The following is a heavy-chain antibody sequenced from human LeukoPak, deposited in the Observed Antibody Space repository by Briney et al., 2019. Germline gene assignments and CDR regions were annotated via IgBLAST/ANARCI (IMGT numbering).Heavy chain of an antibody. CDR3: ARGYCSSTSCWFDY. CDR1: GGTFSSYA. V-gene: IGHV1-69*05. CDR2: IIPIFGTA. D-gene: IGHD2-2*01. Sequence: SVKVSCKASGGTFSSYAISWVRQAPGQGLEWMGGIIPIFGTANYAQKFQGRVTITTDESTSTAYMELGSLRSEDTAVYYCARGYCSSTSCWFDYWGQGTLVTVSS. J-gene: IGHJ4*02.